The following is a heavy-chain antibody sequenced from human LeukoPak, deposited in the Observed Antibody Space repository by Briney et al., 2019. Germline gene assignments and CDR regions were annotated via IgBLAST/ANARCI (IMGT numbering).Heavy chain of an antibody. CDR3: AGVRSSGWYYYYGMDV. V-gene: IGHV3-21*01. Sequence: GGSLRLSCAASEFTFSSYSMNWVRQAPGKGLEWVSSISSSSSYIYYADSVKGRFTISRDNAKNSLYLQMNSLRAEDTAVYYCAGVRSSGWYYYYGMDVWGKGTTVTVSS. D-gene: IGHD6-19*01. CDR2: ISSSSSYI. J-gene: IGHJ6*04. CDR1: EFTFSSYS.